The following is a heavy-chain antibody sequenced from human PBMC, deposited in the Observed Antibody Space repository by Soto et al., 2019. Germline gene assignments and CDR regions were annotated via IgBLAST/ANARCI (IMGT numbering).Heavy chain of an antibody. Sequence: GESLRLSCAASGFTFSSYAMSWVRQAPGKGLEWVSAISGSGGSTYYADSVKGRFTISRDNSKNTLYLQMNSLRAEDTAVYYCAKDRSSDYGDYPPFDYWGQGTLVTVSS. CDR3: AKDRSSDYGDYPPFDY. V-gene: IGHV3-23*01. J-gene: IGHJ4*02. CDR2: ISGSGGST. D-gene: IGHD4-17*01. CDR1: GFTFSSYA.